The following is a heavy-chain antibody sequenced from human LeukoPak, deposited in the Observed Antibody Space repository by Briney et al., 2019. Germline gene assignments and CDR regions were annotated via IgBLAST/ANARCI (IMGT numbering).Heavy chain of an antibody. Sequence: GSLRLSCAASGFTFSSYSMNWVRQAPGKGLEWIGEINHSGSTNYNPSLKSRVTISVDTSKNQFSLKLSSVTAADTAVYYCARGGRKRTVPQPVDYWGQGTLVTVSS. CDR2: INHSGST. J-gene: IGHJ4*02. CDR1: GFTFSSYS. CDR3: ARGGRKRTVPQPVDY. V-gene: IGHV4-34*01. D-gene: IGHD1-1*01.